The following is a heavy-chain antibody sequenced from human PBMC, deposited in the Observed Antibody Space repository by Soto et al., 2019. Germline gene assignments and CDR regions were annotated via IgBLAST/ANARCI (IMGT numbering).Heavy chain of an antibody. D-gene: IGHD3-10*01. V-gene: IGHV3-48*02. CDR2: ISSSGSTI. Sequence: EVQLVESGGGLVQPGGSLRLSCAASGFTFSSNSMNWVRQAPGKGLEWLSYISSSGSTIHDADSVKGRFTISRDNAKNSLYLQMNSLRDDDTAVYYCAREGGGPDAFDIWGQGTMVIVSS. CDR1: GFTFSSNS. J-gene: IGHJ3*02. CDR3: AREGGGPDAFDI.